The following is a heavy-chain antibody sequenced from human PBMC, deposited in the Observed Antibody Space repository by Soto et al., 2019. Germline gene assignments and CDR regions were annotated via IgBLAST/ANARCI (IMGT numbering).Heavy chain of an antibody. CDR2: IYTSGST. D-gene: IGHD2-2*01. Sequence: QVQLQKSGPGLVKPSETLSLTCTVSGGSISSYDWSWIRQPAGKGLEWIGRIYTSGSTNYNPSLKSRVTMSVDTSKNQFSLKLSSVTAADTAVYYCARDFPNIVVVPAASNWFDPWGQGTLVTVSS. CDR3: ARDFPNIVVVPAASNWFDP. V-gene: IGHV4-4*07. J-gene: IGHJ5*02. CDR1: GGSISSYD.